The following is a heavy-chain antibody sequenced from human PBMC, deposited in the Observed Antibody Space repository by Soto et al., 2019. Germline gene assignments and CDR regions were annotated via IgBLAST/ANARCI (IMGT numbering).Heavy chain of an antibody. V-gene: IGHV4-4*07. CDR3: ARTLEAAGTENWLDP. CDR2: IYSSGST. J-gene: IGHJ5*02. CDR1: GGSISGYY. Sequence: SETLSLTCSVSGGSISGYYWSWIRQPAGKGLEWIGRIYSSGSTKYNPSLKSRVIMSVDTSKNQFSLKLYSVTAADTAVYYCARTLEAAGTENWLDPWGQGTLVTVSS. D-gene: IGHD6-13*01.